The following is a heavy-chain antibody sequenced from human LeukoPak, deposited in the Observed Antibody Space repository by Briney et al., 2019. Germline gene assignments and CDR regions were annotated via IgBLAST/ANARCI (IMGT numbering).Heavy chain of an antibody. J-gene: IGHJ4*02. CDR2: IYYSGTT. CDR3: ARDQRFLEWLLSY. CDR1: GGSISSTNYY. D-gene: IGHD3-3*01. Sequence: SETLSLTCTVSGGSISSTNYYWGWIRQPPEKGLEWIANIYYSGTTYYNPSLKSRVTISIDTSKNQFSLKLNSVTAADTAVYYCARDQRFLEWLLSYWGQGTLVTVSS. V-gene: IGHV4-39*07.